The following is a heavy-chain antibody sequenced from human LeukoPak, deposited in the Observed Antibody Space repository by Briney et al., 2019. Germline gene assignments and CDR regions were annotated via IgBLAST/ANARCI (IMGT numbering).Heavy chain of an antibody. J-gene: IGHJ4*02. Sequence: GGSLRLSCAASGFTFSSYAMHWVRQAPGKGLEWVAVISYDGSNKYYADSVKGRFTISRDNSKNTLYLQMNSLRAEDTAVYYCASLATSYYYGSGSYYFDYWGQGTLVTVSS. D-gene: IGHD3-10*01. V-gene: IGHV3-30-3*01. CDR2: ISYDGSNK. CDR1: GFTFSSYA. CDR3: ASLATSYYYGSGSYYFDY.